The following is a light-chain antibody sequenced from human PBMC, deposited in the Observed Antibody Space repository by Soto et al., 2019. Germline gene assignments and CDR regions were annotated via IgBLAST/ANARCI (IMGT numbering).Light chain of an antibody. CDR2: EVF. V-gene: IGLV2-14*01. CDR1: SSDVGGYNY. J-gene: IGLJ2*01. Sequence: QSALTQPASVSGSPGQSITISCTGTSSDVGGYNYVSWYQQHPGKVPKLMIYEVFRRPSGISNRFSGSNSGNTASLTISGLQADDEADYYCCSYTTTSPYVFGGGTKVTVL. CDR3: CSYTTTSPYV.